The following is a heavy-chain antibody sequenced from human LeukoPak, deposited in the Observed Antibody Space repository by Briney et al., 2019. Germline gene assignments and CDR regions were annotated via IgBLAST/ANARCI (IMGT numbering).Heavy chain of an antibody. V-gene: IGHV4-61*02. CDR2: IYTSGST. CDR3: ARLIAAAVHNWFDP. D-gene: IGHD6-13*01. CDR1: GGSISSGSYY. Sequence: SETLSLTCTVSGGSISSGSYYWSWIRQPAGKGLEWIGRIYTSGSTNYNPSLKSRVTISVDTSKNQFSLKLSSVTAADTAVYYCARLIAAAVHNWFDPWGQGTLVTVSS. J-gene: IGHJ5*02.